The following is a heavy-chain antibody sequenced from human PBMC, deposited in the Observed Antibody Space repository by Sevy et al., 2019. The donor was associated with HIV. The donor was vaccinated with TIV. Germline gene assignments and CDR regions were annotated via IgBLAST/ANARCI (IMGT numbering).Heavy chain of an antibody. V-gene: IGHV3-7*04. CDR1: GFTFSSYG. Sequence: GGSLRLSCAASGFTFSSYGMHWVRQAPGKGLEWVANIKEDDTVKYYVDSVQGRFTIFRDNGRNLVYLVMNNLRVEDTALYYCVRAIQSEGSFWGQGTLVTVSS. CDR3: VRAIQSEGSF. CDR2: IKEDDTVK. D-gene: IGHD2-2*02. J-gene: IGHJ4*02.